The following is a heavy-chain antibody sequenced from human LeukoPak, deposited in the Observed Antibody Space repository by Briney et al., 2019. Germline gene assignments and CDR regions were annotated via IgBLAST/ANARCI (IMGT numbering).Heavy chain of an antibody. J-gene: IGHJ4*02. D-gene: IGHD2-21*02. CDR3: APLVVVTAIQLDY. Sequence: GGSLRLSCAASGFTFSSYAMTWVRQAPGKGLEWVSTISGSGGSTYYADSVKGRFTISRDNSKNTLYLQMNSLRAEDTAVYFCAPLVVVTAIQLDYWGQGALVTVSS. V-gene: IGHV3-23*01. CDR1: GFTFSSYA. CDR2: ISGSGGST.